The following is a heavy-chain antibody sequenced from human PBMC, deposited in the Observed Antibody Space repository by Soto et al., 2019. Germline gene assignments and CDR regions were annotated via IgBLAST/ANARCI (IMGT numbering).Heavy chain of an antibody. CDR1: GVSFSSYW. V-gene: IGHV3-74*01. J-gene: IGHJ5*02. CDR3: ARVAGGACGVFDP. CDR2: IDYDGSTT. D-gene: IGHD3-16*01. Sequence: EVQLVESGGGLVQPGGSLRLSCAASGVSFSSYWMHWCRQAPGKGLVWVSRIDYDGSTTNYADSVKGRFTISRDNAKSMLYLQMNSLTAEDTAVDYCARVAGGACGVFDPWGQGTLVTVSS.